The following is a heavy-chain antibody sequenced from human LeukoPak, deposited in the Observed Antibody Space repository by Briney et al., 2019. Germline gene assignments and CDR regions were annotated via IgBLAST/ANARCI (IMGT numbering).Heavy chain of an antibody. CDR1: GFTFSGSA. CDR3: ASASLSGSLLPRDY. D-gene: IGHD1-26*01. CDR2: IRSKANSYAT. Sequence: PGGSLKLSCAASGFTFSGSAMHWVRQASGKGLEWVGRIRSKANSYATAYAASVKGRFTISRDDSKNTAYLQMNSLKTEDTAVYYCASASLSGSLLPRDYWGQGTLVTVSS. J-gene: IGHJ4*02. V-gene: IGHV3-73*01.